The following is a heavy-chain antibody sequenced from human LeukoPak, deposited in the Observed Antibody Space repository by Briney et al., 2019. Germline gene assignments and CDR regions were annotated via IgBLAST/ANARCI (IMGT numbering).Heavy chain of an antibody. CDR3: ATGIAARRRYYYYYMDV. J-gene: IGHJ6*03. V-gene: IGHV3-66*02. CDR1: GFTVSSNY. CDR2: IYSGGST. D-gene: IGHD6-6*01. Sequence: GSLRLSCAASGFTVSSNYMSWVRQAPGKGLEWVSVIYSGGSTYYADSVKGRFTISRDNSKNTLYLQMNSLRAEDTAVYYCATGIAARRRYYYYYMDVWGKGTTVTVSS.